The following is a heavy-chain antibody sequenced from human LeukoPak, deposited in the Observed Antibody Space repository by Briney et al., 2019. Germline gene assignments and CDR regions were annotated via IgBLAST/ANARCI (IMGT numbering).Heavy chain of an antibody. CDR2: ISGSGGST. D-gene: IGHD3-22*01. CDR1: GFTFNTYG. J-gene: IGHJ4*02. CDR3: AKVYYDSSGYYYKGPFDY. V-gene: IGHV3-23*01. Sequence: GGSLRLSCAAAGFTFNTYGTHWLRQAPGKGLEWVSAISGSGGSTYYADSVKGRFTISRDNSKNTLYLQMNSLRAEDTAVYYCAKVYYDSSGYYYKGPFDYWGQGTLVTVSS.